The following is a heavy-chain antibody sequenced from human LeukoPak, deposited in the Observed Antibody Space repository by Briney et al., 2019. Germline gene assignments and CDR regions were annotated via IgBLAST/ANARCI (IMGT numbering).Heavy chain of an antibody. V-gene: IGHV3-66*01. CDR2: IYSGGNT. Sequence: GGSLRLSCAASGFTFSSYAMSWVRQAPGKGLEWVSVIYSGGNTYYADSVKDRFTISRDNSKNTLYLQMNSLRAEDTAVYYCARAQYSYSDYWGQGTLVTVSS. J-gene: IGHJ4*02. D-gene: IGHD5-18*01. CDR3: ARAQYSYSDY. CDR1: GFTFSSYA.